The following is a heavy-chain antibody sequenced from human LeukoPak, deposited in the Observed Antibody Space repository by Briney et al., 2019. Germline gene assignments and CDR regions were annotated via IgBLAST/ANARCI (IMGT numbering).Heavy chain of an antibody. V-gene: IGHV3-23*01. CDR1: GFTFSSYA. Sequence: GGSLRLSCAASGFTFSSYAMSWVCQAPGKGLEWVSAISGSGGSPHYADSVKGRFTISRDNFKNTLYLQMNSLRAEDTAVYYCAKDSTVTTSYWFDPWGQGTLVTVSS. CDR3: AKDSTVTTSYWFDP. J-gene: IGHJ5*02. CDR2: ISGSGGSP. D-gene: IGHD4-17*01.